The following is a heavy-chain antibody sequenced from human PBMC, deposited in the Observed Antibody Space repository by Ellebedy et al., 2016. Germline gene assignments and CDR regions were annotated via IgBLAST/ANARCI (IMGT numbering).Heavy chain of an antibody. CDR3: ARDFGAPAAGTAFLRSG. J-gene: IGHJ4*02. CDR1: GFTFGSYA. V-gene: IGHV3-23*01. Sequence: GESLKISCAASGFTFGSYAMNWVRQAPGKGLEWVSVVSGSGSSTYYADSVKGRFTISRDSSKNTVYLQMNSLRAEDTAVYYCARDFGAPAAGTAFLRSGWGQGTLVTVSS. D-gene: IGHD6-13*01. CDR2: VSGSGSST.